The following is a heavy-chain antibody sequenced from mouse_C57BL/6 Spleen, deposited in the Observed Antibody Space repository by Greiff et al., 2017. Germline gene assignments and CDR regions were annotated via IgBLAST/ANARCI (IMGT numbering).Heavy chain of an antibody. J-gene: IGHJ4*01. CDR2: INPYNGGT. Sequence: VQLQQSGPVLVKPGASVKMSCKASGYTFTDYYMNWVKQSHGKSLEWIGVINPYNGGTSYNQKFKGKATLTVDKSSSTAYMELNSLTSEDSAVYYCARTTGIAMDYWGQGTSVTVSS. V-gene: IGHV1-19*01. CDR3: ARTTGIAMDY. CDR1: GYTFTDYY. D-gene: IGHD4-1*01.